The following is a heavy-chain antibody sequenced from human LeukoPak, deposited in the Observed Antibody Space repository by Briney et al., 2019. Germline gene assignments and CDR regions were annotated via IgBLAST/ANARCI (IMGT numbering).Heavy chain of an antibody. CDR3: ARGSTYSSSASDY. CDR1: GGSISSYY. V-gene: IGHV4-59*01. CDR2: IYYSGST. J-gene: IGHJ4*02. Sequence: NPSETLSLTCTVSGGSISSYYWSWIRQPPGKGLEWIGYIYYSGSTNYNPSLKSRVTISVDTSKNQFSLKLSSVTAADTAVYYCARGSTYSSSASDYWGQGTLVTVSS. D-gene: IGHD6-6*01.